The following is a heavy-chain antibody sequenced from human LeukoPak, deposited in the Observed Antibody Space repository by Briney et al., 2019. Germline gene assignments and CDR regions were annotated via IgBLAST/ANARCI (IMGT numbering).Heavy chain of an antibody. D-gene: IGHD6-19*01. Sequence: PSQTLSLTCTVSGGSISSGDYYWSWIRQPPGKGLEWIGYIYYSGSTYYNPSLKSRVTISVDTSKNQFSLKLSSVTAADTAVYYCARHISVSYDAFDIWGRGTTVTVSS. V-gene: IGHV4-30-4*08. CDR1: GGSISSGDYY. CDR2: IYYSGST. J-gene: IGHJ3*02. CDR3: ARHISVSYDAFDI.